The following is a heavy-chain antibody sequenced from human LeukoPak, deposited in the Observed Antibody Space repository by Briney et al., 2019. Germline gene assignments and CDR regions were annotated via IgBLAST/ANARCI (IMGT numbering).Heavy chain of an antibody. J-gene: IGHJ4*02. V-gene: IGHV3-74*01. CDR3: ARDDY. Sequence: GGSLRLSCAASGFTFSDYWMHWVRQVPGKGLAWVSRINSDGSTTVYADSVKGRFTISRDNAQNTLYLQMNSLRAEDTAVYYCARDDYWGQGTLVTVSS. CDR2: INSDGSTT. CDR1: GFTFSDYW.